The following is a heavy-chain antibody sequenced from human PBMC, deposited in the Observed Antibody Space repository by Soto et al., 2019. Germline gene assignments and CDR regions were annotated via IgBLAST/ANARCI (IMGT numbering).Heavy chain of an antibody. CDR2: IYYSGST. Sequence: QVQLQESGPGLVKPSQTLSLTCTVSGGSISSGGYYWSWIRQHPGKGLEWIGSIYYSGSTYYNPSLKSRVTISVDTSKNQVSLKLSSVTAADTAVYYCARGRRRAAAGKDYYYYADMDVWGKGTTVTVSS. V-gene: IGHV4-31*03. D-gene: IGHD6-13*01. CDR3: ARGRRRAAAGKDYYYYADMDV. CDR1: GGSISSGGYY. J-gene: IGHJ6*03.